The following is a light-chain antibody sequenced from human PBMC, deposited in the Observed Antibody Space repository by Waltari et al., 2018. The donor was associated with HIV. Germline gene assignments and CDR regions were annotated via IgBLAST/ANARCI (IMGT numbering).Light chain of an antibody. CDR1: SSDVGGHSY. CDR3: AAWDGSLSVVV. CDR2: EVS. J-gene: IGLJ2*01. Sequence: QSALTQPASVSGSPGQAITISCTGTSSDVGGHSYVSWYQQHPGKVPRLLIYEVSNRPSGVPDRFSGSKSGTSASLAISGLRSEDEADYYCAAWDGSLSVVVFGGGTKLTVL. V-gene: IGLV2-14*01.